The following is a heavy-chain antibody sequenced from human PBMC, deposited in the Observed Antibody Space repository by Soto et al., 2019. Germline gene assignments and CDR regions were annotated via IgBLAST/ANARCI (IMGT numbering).Heavy chain of an antibody. Sequence: PSETLSLTCTVSCGSISSYYWSWIRQPPGKGLEWIGYIYYSGSTNYNPSLKSRVTISVDTSKNQFSLKLSSVTAADTAVYYCARHRGKRYCRGGSCKSFVFDIWGQGTMVTVSS. D-gene: IGHD2-15*01. CDR2: IYYSGST. CDR3: ARHRGKRYCRGGSCKSFVFDI. J-gene: IGHJ3*02. CDR1: CGSISSYY. V-gene: IGHV4-59*08.